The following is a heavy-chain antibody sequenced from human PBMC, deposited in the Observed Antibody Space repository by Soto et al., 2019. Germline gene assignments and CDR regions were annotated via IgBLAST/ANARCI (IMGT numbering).Heavy chain of an antibody. D-gene: IGHD6-13*01. Sequence: QVQLVQSGAEVKKPGSSVKVSCKASGGTFSSYAISWVRQAPGQGLEWMGGIIPIFGTANYAQKFQGRVTITADESTSTACVELSSLRSEDTAVYYCARGPPGSSSWYWYFDLWGRGTLVSVSS. V-gene: IGHV1-69*01. CDR1: GGTFSSYA. J-gene: IGHJ2*01. CDR3: ARGPPGSSSWYWYFDL. CDR2: IIPIFGTA.